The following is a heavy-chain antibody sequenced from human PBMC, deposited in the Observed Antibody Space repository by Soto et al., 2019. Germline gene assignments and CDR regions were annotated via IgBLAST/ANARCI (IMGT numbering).Heavy chain of an antibody. V-gene: IGHV1-8*02. CDR2: MNPNSGNT. CDR1: GYSFTDYY. J-gene: IGHJ4*02. Sequence: ASVKVSCKASGYSFTDYYMYWVRQATGHGLEWMGWMNPNSGNTGYAQELRGRVTMTRNTSNTTAYMELTSLTSDDAGVYYCAGGNFRYWGQGTLVTVSS. CDR3: AGGNFRY.